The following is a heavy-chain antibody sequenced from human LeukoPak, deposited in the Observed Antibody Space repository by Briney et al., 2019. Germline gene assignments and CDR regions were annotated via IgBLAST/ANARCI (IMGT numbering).Heavy chain of an antibody. CDR2: IYSGGST. J-gene: IGHJ6*02. D-gene: IGHD6-13*01. CDR3: ARDLRYSSSWYYYGMDV. CDR1: GFTVSSSY. V-gene: IGHV3-66*01. Sequence: GGSLRLSCAASGFTVSSSYMSWVRQAPGKGLEWVSVIYSGGSTYYADSVKGRFAISRDNSKNTVYLQMYSLRAEDTAVYYCARDLRYSSSWYYYGMDVWGQGTTVTVSS.